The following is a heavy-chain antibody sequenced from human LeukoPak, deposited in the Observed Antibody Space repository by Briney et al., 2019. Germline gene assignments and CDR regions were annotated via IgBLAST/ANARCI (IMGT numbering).Heavy chain of an antibody. J-gene: IGHJ5*02. CDR3: ARRRYYGSGIRSVDP. V-gene: IGHV4-34*01. Sequence: SETLSLTCAVYGGSFSGYYWSWIRQPPGKGLEWIGEINHSGSTNYNPSLKSRVTISVDTSKNQFSLKLSSVTAADTAVYYCARRRYYGSGIRSVDPWGQGTLVTVSS. D-gene: IGHD3-10*01. CDR1: GGSFSGYY. CDR2: INHSGST.